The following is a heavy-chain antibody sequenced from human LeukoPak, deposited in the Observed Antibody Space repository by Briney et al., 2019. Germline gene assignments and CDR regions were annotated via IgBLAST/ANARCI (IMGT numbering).Heavy chain of an antibody. J-gene: IGHJ4*02. Sequence: PSETLSLTCTVSGGSISTYYWSWIRQPPRKGLEWIGYIYYSGSTNYNPSLKSRVTTSVDTSKNQFSLKLSSVTAADTAVYYCARDTGTVADYWGQGTLVTVSS. CDR2: IYYSGST. D-gene: IGHD4-23*01. V-gene: IGHV4-59*01. CDR3: ARDTGTVADY. CDR1: GGSISTYY.